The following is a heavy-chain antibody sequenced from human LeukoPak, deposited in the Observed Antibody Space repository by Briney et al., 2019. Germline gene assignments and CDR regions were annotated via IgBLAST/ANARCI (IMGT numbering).Heavy chain of an antibody. CDR2: ILQDVSNK. CDR3: ARDDSGRPERF. CDR1: GFSFSDYG. J-gene: IGHJ4*02. V-gene: IGHV3-30*03. D-gene: IGHD6-6*01. Sequence: GGSLRLSCAASGFSFSDYGMHWVRQAPGRGLEWVAVILQDVSNKYYADSVRGRFTVSRDNSRNTLYLQMNSLREEDTAVYYCARDDSGRPERFWGQGTLVTVSS.